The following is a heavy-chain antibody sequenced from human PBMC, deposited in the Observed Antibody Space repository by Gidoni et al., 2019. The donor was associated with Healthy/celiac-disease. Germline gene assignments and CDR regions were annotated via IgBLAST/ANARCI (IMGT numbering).Heavy chain of an antibody. D-gene: IGHD3-22*01. CDR1: GYTFTSYG. Sequence: QVQLVQSGAEVKKPGASVKVFCKASGYTFTSYGISWVRQAPGQGLEWMGWISAYNGNTNYAQKLQGRVTMTTDTSTSTAYMELRSLRSDDTAVYYCAREVYYYDSSGYYHFDYWGQGTLVTVSS. CDR3: AREVYYYDSSGYYHFDY. V-gene: IGHV1-18*01. J-gene: IGHJ4*02. CDR2: ISAYNGNT.